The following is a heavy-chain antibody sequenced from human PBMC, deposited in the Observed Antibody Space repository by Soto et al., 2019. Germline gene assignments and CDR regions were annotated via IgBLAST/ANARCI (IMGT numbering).Heavy chain of an antibody. V-gene: IGHV4-30-4*01. CDR1: GGSITSDDYY. CDR3: ARLDGPVVVTATFDY. CDR2: IYHRGIT. Sequence: TLSITCTVSGGSITSDDYYWSWIRHTPGKGLQFIAYIYHRGITYYNPSLKSRLSISLDTSKNHFSLKLSSVTAADTAVYYCARLDGPVVVTATFDYWGQGTLVTVSS. J-gene: IGHJ4*02. D-gene: IGHD2-21*02.